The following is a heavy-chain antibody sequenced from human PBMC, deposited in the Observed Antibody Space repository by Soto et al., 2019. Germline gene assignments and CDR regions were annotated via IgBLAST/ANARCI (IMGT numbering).Heavy chain of an antibody. J-gene: IGHJ5*02. D-gene: IGHD6-13*01. CDR2: TYYRSKWYN. CDR3: AREGPVAAAGWDLNWFDP. V-gene: IGHV6-1*01. Sequence: SQTLSLTCAISGDSVSSNSAAWNWIRQSPSRGLEWLGRTYYRSKWYNDYAVSVKSRITINPDTSKNQFSLQLNSVTPEDTAVYYCAREGPVAAAGWDLNWFDPWGQGTLVTVSS. CDR1: GDSVSSNSAA.